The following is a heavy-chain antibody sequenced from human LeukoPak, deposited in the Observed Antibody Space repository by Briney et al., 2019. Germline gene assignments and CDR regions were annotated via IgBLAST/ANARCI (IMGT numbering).Heavy chain of an antibody. J-gene: IGHJ3*02. CDR2: ISYDGRNK. Sequence: PGGSLTLSCAASGFTVIIYSIQWVRQAPGKGREWVSVISYDGRNKYYTDSVKGPFTISTYNYRNKLYMQMNSLRAEDKAGYHCVRDGRAVAGNGGVDAFDIWGQGTMVTVSS. CDR3: VRDGRAVAGNGGVDAFDI. D-gene: IGHD6-19*01. V-gene: IGHV3-30*04. CDR1: GFTVIIYS.